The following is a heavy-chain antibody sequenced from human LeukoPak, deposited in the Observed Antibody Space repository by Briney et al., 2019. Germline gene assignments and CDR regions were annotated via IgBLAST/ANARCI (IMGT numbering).Heavy chain of an antibody. CDR1: GFTFSSYW. J-gene: IGHJ6*03. CDR2: INTDGSST. Sequence: GGSLRLSCAASGFTFSSYWMHWVRQAPGKGLVWVSRINTDGSSTSYADSVKGRFTISRDNAKNTLYLQMNSLRAEDTAVYYCARPERAYSSSWYWGHYYYYMDVWGIGTTVTVSS. D-gene: IGHD6-13*01. V-gene: IGHV3-74*01. CDR3: ARPERAYSSSWYWGHYYYYMDV.